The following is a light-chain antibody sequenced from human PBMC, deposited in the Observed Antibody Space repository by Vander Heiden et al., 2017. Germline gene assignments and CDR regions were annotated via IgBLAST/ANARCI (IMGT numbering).Light chain of an antibody. CDR2: SDD. Sequence: QSVLPQPPSASGTPGQRVTISCSGSSANIGSNVVNWYQQLPGTAPKLRLYSDDQRPSGVPDRFSGSKSGTSASLAISGLQSDDEADYYCAVWDDSLDGVVFGGGTKLTVL. J-gene: IGLJ2*01. CDR3: AVWDDSLDGVV. CDR1: SANIGSNV. V-gene: IGLV1-44*01.